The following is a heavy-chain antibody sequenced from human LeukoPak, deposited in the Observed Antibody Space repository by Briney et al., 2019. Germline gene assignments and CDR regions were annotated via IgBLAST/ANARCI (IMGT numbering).Heavy chain of an antibody. V-gene: IGHV3-23*01. Sequence: PGGSLRLSCAASGFTFSSYAMSWVRQAPGKGLEWVSAISGSGGSTYYADSVKGRFTISRDNSKDTLYLQMNSLRAEDTAVYYCAKDLNIVVVPAAMLFDYWGQGTLVTVSS. CDR2: ISGSGGST. D-gene: IGHD2-2*01. CDR1: GFTFSSYA. CDR3: AKDLNIVVVPAAMLFDY. J-gene: IGHJ4*02.